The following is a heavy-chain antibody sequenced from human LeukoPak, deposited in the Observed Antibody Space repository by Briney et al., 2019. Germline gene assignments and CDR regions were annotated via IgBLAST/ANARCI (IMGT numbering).Heavy chain of an antibody. CDR1: RFTFSNFN. V-gene: IGHV3-64D*06. CDR2: ITSDGGSI. CDR3: VRGLYGLGWDY. Sequence: PRGSSKLSCSASRFTFSNFNMHWVRQAPGKGLQFVSGITSDGGSIDYAHSVRGRFTISRDNSKNTLYLRMTSLRVEDTALYYCVRGLYGLGWDYWGPGTLHPVPS. J-gene: IGHJ4*02. D-gene: IGHD3-10*01.